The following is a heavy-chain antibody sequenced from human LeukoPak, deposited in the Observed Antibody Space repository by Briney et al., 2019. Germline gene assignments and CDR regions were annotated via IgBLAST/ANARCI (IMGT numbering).Heavy chain of an antibody. CDR1: GIVFSTTA. CDR3: AKFLPTHIVVANYYFDY. Sequence: GGSLRLSCAASGIVFSTTAMNWARQSPGRGLEWVSAISGSGGSTYYADSVKGRFTISRDNSKNTLYLQMNSLRAEDTAVYYCAKFLPTHIVVANYYFDYWGQGTLVTVSS. D-gene: IGHD2-21*01. CDR2: ISGSGGST. J-gene: IGHJ4*02. V-gene: IGHV3-23*01.